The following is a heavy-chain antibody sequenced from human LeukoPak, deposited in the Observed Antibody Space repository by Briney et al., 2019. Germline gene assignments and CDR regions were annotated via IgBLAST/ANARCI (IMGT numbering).Heavy chain of an antibody. CDR3: AKDYCGGDCYTYYFDY. CDR2: ITSNGDTT. J-gene: IGHJ4*02. Sequence: AGGSLRLSCTASGFTFSNYAMHWVRQAPGKGLEYVSSITSNGDTTYYTNSVKGRFTISRDNSKNTLYLQMNSLRAEDTAVYYCAKDYCGGDCYTYYFDYWGQGTLVTVSS. V-gene: IGHV3-64*01. CDR1: GFTFSNYA. D-gene: IGHD2-21*02.